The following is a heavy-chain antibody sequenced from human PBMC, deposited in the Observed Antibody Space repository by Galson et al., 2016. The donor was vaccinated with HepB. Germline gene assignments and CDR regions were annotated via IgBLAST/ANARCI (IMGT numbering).Heavy chain of an antibody. V-gene: IGHV3-7*03. J-gene: IGHJ4*02. CDR2: INQDGGEK. Sequence: SLRLSCATSGFTFADYAMTWFRQTPGEGLEWVANINQDGGEKYYVDPVKGRFTISRDNAKNSLYLQMTSLSAEDTAVFYCANNRGWGQGTLVTVSS. CDR1: GFTFADYA. D-gene: IGHD1-1*01. CDR3: ANNRG.